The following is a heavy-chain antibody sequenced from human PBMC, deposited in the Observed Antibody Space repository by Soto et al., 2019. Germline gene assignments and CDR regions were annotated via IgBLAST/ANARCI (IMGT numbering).Heavy chain of an antibody. CDR2: IIPILGIA. D-gene: IGHD2-21*02. CDR1: GGTFSSYT. J-gene: IGHJ4*02. Sequence: QVQLVQSGAEVKKPGSSVKVSCKASGGTFSSYTISWVRQAPGQGLEWMGRIIPILGIANYAQKFQGRVTITAEKSTSIAYKEPSSLRSEDTAVYYCAVGQAYCGGDCYSGLLDYWGQGTLVTVSS. CDR3: AVGQAYCGGDCYSGLLDY. V-gene: IGHV1-69*02.